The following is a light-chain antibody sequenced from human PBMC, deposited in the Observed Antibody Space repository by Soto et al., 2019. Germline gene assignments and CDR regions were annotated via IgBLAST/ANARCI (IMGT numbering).Light chain of an antibody. Sequence: EIVFTQSPVTLSLSPAKRATLSCRASQSVSSYLAWYQQKPGQAPRLLIYDASNRATGIPARFSGSVSGTDFNLTISSLETEDFAVYYCQQRSNWLFTFGQGTRLEIK. J-gene: IGKJ5*01. CDR3: QQRSNWLFT. CDR1: QSVSSY. CDR2: DAS. V-gene: IGKV3-11*01.